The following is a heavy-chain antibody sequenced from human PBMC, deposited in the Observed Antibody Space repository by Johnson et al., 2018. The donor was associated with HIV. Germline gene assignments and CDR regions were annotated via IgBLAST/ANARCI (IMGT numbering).Heavy chain of an antibody. CDR3: AREGIAARPGAFDI. Sequence: QVQLVESGGGVVQPGRSLRLSCAASGFTFSYYSMHWVRQAPGKGLEWVAVISHDGSNKYYADSVKGRFTISRDNAKNSLYLQMNSLRAEDTALYYCAREGIAARPGAFDIWGQGTMVTVSS. CDR1: GFTFSYYS. CDR2: ISHDGSNK. V-gene: IGHV3-30-3*01. J-gene: IGHJ3*02. D-gene: IGHD6-6*01.